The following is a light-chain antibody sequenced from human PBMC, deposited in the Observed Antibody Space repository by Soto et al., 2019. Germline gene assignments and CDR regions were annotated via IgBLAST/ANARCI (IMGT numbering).Light chain of an antibody. CDR2: ANI. CDR3: QSYDSSLSGYV. CDR1: GSNIGAGYD. J-gene: IGLJ1*01. Sequence: QSVLTQPPSVSGAPGQRVTISCTGSGSNIGAGYDVHWYQQLPGTAPKLLIFANIIRPSGVPDRFSGSKSGTSASLAITGLQAEDEADYYCQSYDSSLSGYVFGTGTKVTVL. V-gene: IGLV1-40*01.